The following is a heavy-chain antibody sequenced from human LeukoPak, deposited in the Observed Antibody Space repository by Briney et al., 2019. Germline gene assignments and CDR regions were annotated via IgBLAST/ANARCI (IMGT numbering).Heavy chain of an antibody. CDR3: ASDGGPFDH. CDR2: INQDGSEK. D-gene: IGHD3-3*01. CDR1: GLTFSVYW. J-gene: IGHJ4*02. V-gene: IGHV3-7*01. Sequence: GGSPRLSCAASGLTFSVYWMSWVRQAPGKGLEWVANINQDGSEKYYLDSVRGRFTISRDNAKKSLNLQMNSLRVDDTAVYYCASDGGPFDHWGQGTLVTVSS.